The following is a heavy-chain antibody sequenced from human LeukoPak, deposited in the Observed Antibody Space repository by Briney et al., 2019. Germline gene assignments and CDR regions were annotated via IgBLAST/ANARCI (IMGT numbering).Heavy chain of an antibody. CDR3: ARDKVSTKGYSSGWSFDY. V-gene: IGHV3-30*04. D-gene: IGHD6-19*01. J-gene: IGHJ4*02. CDR1: GFTFSSYA. CDR2: TSNDGINK. Sequence: PGRSLRLSCAAPGFTFSSYAMHWVRQAPGKGLEWVAVTSNDGINKYYSDSVKGRLTMSRDNSKNTLYLQMDSLRAEDTAVYYCARDKVSTKGYSSGWSFDYWGQGTLVTVSS.